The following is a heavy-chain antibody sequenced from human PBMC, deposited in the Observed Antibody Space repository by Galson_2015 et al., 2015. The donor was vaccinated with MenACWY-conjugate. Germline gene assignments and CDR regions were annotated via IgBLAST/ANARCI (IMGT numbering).Heavy chain of an antibody. CDR3: ARGGRGPAASFHY. CDR1: GYDFRDFW. J-gene: IGHJ4*02. Sequence: QSGAEVTKPGESLKMSCPGSGYDFRDFWIGWVRQMPGKGLEWMGIIYPGDFDTRYSPSFQGQVTVSADKATSAAYLQWNSLKASDTAMYYCARGGRGPAASFHYWGQGTLVTVSS. V-gene: IGHV5-51*01. CDR2: IYPGDFDT. D-gene: IGHD2-2*01.